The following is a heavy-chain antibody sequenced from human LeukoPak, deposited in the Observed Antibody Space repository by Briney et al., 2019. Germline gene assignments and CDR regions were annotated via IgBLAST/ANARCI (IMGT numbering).Heavy chain of an antibody. CDR2: INHSGST. J-gene: IGHJ4*02. V-gene: IGHV4-34*01. Sequence: SETLSLTCAVYGGSFSGYYWSWIRQSPGKGLEWIGEINHSGSTNYNPSLKSRVTISVDTSKNQFSLKLSSVTAADTAVYYCAREVWGFDYWGQGTLVTVSS. D-gene: IGHD3-16*01. CDR1: GGSFSGYY. CDR3: AREVWGFDY.